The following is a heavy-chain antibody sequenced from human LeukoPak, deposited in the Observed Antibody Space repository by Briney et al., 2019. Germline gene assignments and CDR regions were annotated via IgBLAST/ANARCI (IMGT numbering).Heavy chain of an antibody. V-gene: IGHV3-9*01. J-gene: IGHJ4*02. CDR2: INWNSDSM. CDR3: AREDHSNYEY. Sequence: PGGSLRLSCAASGFTFDDYAMHWVRQAPGKGLEWVSSINWNSDSMAYADSVKGRFTISRDNAKNSLYLQLDSLRAEDTAVYYCAREDHSNYEYWGQGTLVTVSS. CDR1: GFTFDDYA. D-gene: IGHD4-11*01.